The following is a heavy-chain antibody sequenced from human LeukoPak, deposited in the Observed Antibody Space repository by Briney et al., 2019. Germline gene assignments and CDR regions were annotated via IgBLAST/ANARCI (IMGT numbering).Heavy chain of an antibody. D-gene: IGHD1-26*01. J-gene: IGHJ3*02. CDR1: RGSVTGGRYY. CDR2: IYYSGST. Sequence: NPSETLSLTCTVPRGSVTGGRYYWSWIRQPPGKGLEWIGYIYYSGSTNYNPSLKSRVTISVDTSKNQFSLKLSSVTAADTAVYYCAGSRGSSGGDAFDIWGQGTMVTVSS. CDR3: AGSRGSSGGDAFDI. V-gene: IGHV4-61*01.